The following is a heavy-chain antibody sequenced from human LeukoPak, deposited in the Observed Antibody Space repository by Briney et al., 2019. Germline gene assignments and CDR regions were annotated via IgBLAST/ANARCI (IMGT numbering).Heavy chain of an antibody. J-gene: IGHJ4*02. Sequence: ASLKTSCKASGYSSTSYWFCCLLQKPAKNLQWMGIIYPGDSDTRCSPSFQGQVTTSADNSISTAYLQWSSLKASDTAMYYCASLPGDYVDYWGQGTLVTASS. CDR3: ASLPGDYVDY. V-gene: IGHV5-51*01. CDR2: IYPGDSDT. CDR1: GYSSTSYW. D-gene: IGHD4-17*01.